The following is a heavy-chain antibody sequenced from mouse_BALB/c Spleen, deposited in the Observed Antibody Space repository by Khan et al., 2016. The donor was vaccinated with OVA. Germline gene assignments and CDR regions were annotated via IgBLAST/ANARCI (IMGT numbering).Heavy chain of an antibody. J-gene: IGHJ3*01. Sequence: VQLQQSGPELVKPGASVKISCRASGYTFTDYIMDWVKQSHGKSLEWIGYIYPNNGDTGYNQKFKTTATLTVDNSSSTAYMELRSLTSQDSAVYYCARSGYGSFAYWGQGTLVTVSA. V-gene: IGHV1S29*02. CDR1: GYTFTDYI. CDR3: ARSGYGSFAY. D-gene: IGHD1-1*01. CDR2: IYPNNGDT.